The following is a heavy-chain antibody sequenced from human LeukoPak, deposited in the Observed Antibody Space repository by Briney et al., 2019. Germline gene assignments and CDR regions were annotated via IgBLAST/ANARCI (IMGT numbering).Heavy chain of an antibody. Sequence: SGPTLVNPSETLSLACTASGGSVSSASYYWTWIRQPPGKGLEWIGYIYSSGGTNYNPSLKSRVTISVDTSKNQFSLKLSSVTAADTAVYYCARDILRDDSSGIGDAFDIWGQGTMVTVSS. V-gene: IGHV4-61*01. D-gene: IGHD3-22*01. CDR3: ARDILRDDSSGIGDAFDI. CDR2: IYSSGGT. J-gene: IGHJ3*02. CDR1: GGSVSSASYY.